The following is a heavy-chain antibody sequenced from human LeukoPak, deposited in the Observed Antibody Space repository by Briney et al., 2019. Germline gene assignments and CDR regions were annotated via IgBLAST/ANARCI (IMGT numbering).Heavy chain of an antibody. CDR1: GLTFGSSE. D-gene: IGHD5-24*01. V-gene: IGHV3-48*03. Sequence: GGSLRLSCSASGLTFGSSEMNWVRQAPGKGLEWISYIGIDSGNTNYADSVKGRFTISGDKAKNSLYLQMNSLRVEDTAVYYCARDYKYAFDNWGQGTLVTVSS. J-gene: IGHJ4*02. CDR2: IGIDSGNT. CDR3: ARDYKYAFDN.